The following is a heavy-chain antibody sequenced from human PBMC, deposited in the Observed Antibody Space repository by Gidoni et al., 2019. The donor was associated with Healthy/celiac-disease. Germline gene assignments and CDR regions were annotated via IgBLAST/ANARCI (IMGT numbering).Heavy chain of an antibody. D-gene: IGHD2-21*02. CDR3: TRVGGYCGGDCYSPFDY. CDR2: IRSKAYGGTT. CDR1: GFTFGDYA. J-gene: IGHJ4*02. V-gene: IGHV3-49*05. Sequence: EVQLVESGGGLVKPGRSLRLSCTASGFTFGDYAMSWFRQAPGKGLEWVGFIRSKAYGGTTEYAASVKGRFTISRDDSKSIAYLQMNSLKTEDTAVYYCTRVGGYCGGDCYSPFDYWGQGTLVTVSS.